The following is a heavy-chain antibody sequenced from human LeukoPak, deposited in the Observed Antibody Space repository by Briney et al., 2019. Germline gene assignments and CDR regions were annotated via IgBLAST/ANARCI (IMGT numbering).Heavy chain of an antibody. CDR3: ARLVVLMVYAIPYFDY. V-gene: IGHV4-4*02. CDR1: GGSLSSSNW. CDR2: IYHSGSS. Sequence: SGTLSLTCVVSGGSLSSSNWWSWVRQPPGKGLEWIGEIYHSGSSNYNPSLKSRVTISVDTSKNQFSLKLSSVTAADTAVYYCARLVVLMVYAIPYFDYWGQGTLVTVSS. D-gene: IGHD2-8*01. J-gene: IGHJ4*02.